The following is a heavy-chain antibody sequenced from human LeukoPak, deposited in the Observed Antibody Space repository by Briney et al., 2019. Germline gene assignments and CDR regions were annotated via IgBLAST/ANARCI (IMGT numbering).Heavy chain of an antibody. D-gene: IGHD2-2*01. CDR2: IYTSGST. Sequence: KPSETLSLTCTVSGGSISSGDYYWSWIRQPAGKGLEWIGRIYTSGSTTYNPSLKSRVTISADTSKNQFSLKLSSVTAADTAVYYCARVKYQLQMGLAFDIWGQGTMVTVSS. V-gene: IGHV4-61*02. J-gene: IGHJ3*02. CDR3: ARVKYQLQMGLAFDI. CDR1: GGSISSGDYY.